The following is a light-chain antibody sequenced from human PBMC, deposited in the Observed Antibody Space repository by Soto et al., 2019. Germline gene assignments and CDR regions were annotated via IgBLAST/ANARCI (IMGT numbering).Light chain of an antibody. J-gene: IGKJ4*01. CDR3: QQYYTAPLT. Sequence: DIVVTHSPDSLAVSLSERATINCKSSQSVLYNSNNKNYLAWYQHKPHHPPNLLIDWASTQESGAPDRFSGSGAGTDFALTISSLQAEDGAVYYCQQYYTAPLTLGRGTKVDIK. CDR2: WAS. CDR1: QSVLYNSNNKNY. V-gene: IGKV4-1*01.